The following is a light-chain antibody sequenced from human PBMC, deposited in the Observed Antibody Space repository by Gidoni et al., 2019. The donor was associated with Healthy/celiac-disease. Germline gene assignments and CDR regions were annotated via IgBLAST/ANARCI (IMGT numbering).Light chain of an antibody. CDR3: QQRSSWPKYT. CDR1: QSVSSY. J-gene: IGKJ2*01. Sequence: EIVLIQSPATLSLSPGDRATLSCRASQSVSSYLEWYQQKPGQAPRLLIYDASNRATGIPARFSGSGSGTDFTLTISSLEPEDFAVYYCQQRSSWPKYTFGQGTKLDIK. CDR2: DAS. V-gene: IGKV3-11*01.